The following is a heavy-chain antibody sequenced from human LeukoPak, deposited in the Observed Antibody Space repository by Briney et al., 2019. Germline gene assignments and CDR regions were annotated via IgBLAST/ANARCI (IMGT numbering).Heavy chain of an antibody. CDR1: GYSISSGYY. V-gene: IGHV4-38-2*02. CDR3: ASTITVTTDY. Sequence: PSETLSLTCTVSGYSISSGYYWGWIRQPPGKGLEWIGSIYHSGSVYFNPSLKSRVTISVDTSNNQFSLKLSSVTAADTAVYNCASTITVTTDYWGQGTLVTVSS. CDR2: IYHSGSV. J-gene: IGHJ4*02. D-gene: IGHD4-17*01.